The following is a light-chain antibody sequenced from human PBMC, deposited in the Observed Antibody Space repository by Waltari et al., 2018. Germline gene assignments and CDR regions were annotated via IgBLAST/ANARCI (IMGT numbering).Light chain of an antibody. CDR1: QSVSRA. V-gene: IGKV3-20*01. Sequence: EIVLTQSPGTLSLSPGETATLSCRASQSVSRALAWYQQNPCQAPRLLIYDASTRATGIPDRFSGSGSGTDFSLTISRLEPEDFAVYYCQKYVRLPATFGQGTKVEIK. J-gene: IGKJ1*01. CDR3: QKYVRLPAT. CDR2: DAS.